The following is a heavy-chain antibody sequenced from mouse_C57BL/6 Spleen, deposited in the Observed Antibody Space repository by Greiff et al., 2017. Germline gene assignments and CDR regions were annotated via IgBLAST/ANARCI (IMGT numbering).Heavy chain of an antibody. CDR1: GCTFTSYR. D-gene: IGHD1-1*01. CDR2: IDPSDSDT. J-gene: IGHJ2*01. V-gene: IGHV1-52*01. Sequence: QVQLQQPGAELVRPGSSVKLSCKASGCTFTSYRMHWVKQSPIQGLEWIGNIDPSDSDTHYNQKFKDKATLTVDKSSSTAYMELRSLTSEDSAVYYCARQDCGSSPCDYWGQGTTLTVSS. CDR3: ARQDCGSSPCDY.